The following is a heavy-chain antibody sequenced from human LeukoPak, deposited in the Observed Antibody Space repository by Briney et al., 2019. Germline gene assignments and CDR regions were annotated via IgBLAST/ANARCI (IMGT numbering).Heavy chain of an antibody. Sequence: GASVKVSCKASGYTFTAYYIHWVRQAPGQGLEWMGWINPNSGGTNYAQKFQGRVTMTRDTSISTAYMELSRLRSDDTAVYFCARRCDTSRYYTYYLDYWGQGALVTVSS. D-gene: IGHD3-22*01. V-gene: IGHV1-2*02. CDR1: GYTFTAYY. J-gene: IGHJ4*02. CDR2: INPNSGGT. CDR3: ARRCDTSRYYTYYLDY.